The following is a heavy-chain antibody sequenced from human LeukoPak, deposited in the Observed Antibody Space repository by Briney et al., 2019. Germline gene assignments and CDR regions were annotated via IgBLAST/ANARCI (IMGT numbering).Heavy chain of an antibody. CDR1: GFIFSTYG. CDR3: ARDQNSGFDY. D-gene: IGHD2/OR15-2a*01. CDR2: ISSTSDTI. Sequence: QPGGSLRLSCAASGFIFSTYGMNWVRQAQGKGLEWVSYISSTSDTIYYADSVKGRFTISRDKARNSLYLQMNSLGDEDTAVYYCARDQNSGFDYWGQGTLVTVSS. V-gene: IGHV3-48*02. J-gene: IGHJ4*02.